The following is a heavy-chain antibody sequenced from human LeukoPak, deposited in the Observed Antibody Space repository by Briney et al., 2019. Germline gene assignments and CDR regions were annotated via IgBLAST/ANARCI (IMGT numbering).Heavy chain of an antibody. V-gene: IGHV1-8*01. CDR3: VRDHSGYEY. J-gene: IGHJ4*02. CDR1: GYTFTSYD. D-gene: IGHD5-12*01. CDR2: MNPNSGNT. Sequence: ASVKVSCKASGYTFTSYDINWVRQATAQGLEWMGWMNPNSGNTGYAQKFQGRVTMTRNTSISTAYMELSSLRSEDTAVYYGVRDHSGYEYWGQGTLVTVSS.